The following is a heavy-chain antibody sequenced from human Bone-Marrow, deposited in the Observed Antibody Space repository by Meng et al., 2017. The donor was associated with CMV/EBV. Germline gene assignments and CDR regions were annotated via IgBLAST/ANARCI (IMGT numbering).Heavy chain of an antibody. Sequence: SVKVSCKASGYTFSSYAISWVRQAPGQGLEWMGGIIPILGIANYAQKFQGRVTITADKSTSTAYMELSSLRSEDTAVYYCARDRYYDILTGYYTYYGMDVWGQGTTVTFAS. CDR3: ARDRYYDILTGYYTYYGMDV. V-gene: IGHV1-69*10. D-gene: IGHD3-9*01. J-gene: IGHJ6*02. CDR1: GYTFSSYA. CDR2: IIPILGIA.